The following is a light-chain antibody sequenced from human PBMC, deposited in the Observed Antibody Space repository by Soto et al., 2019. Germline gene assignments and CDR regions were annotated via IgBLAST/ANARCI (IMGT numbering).Light chain of an antibody. CDR2: AAS. CDR1: QGIRND. J-gene: IGKJ1*01. V-gene: IGKV1-17*02. CDR3: LQNNSYPRT. Sequence: DIQMTQSPSSLSASVGDRVTITCRASQGIRNDLGWYQQKPGKAPKRLIHAASSLQSVFPSRSSGSVSGTEFTLTISNLQPEDCATYYCLQNNSYPRTFCQGTKVEIK.